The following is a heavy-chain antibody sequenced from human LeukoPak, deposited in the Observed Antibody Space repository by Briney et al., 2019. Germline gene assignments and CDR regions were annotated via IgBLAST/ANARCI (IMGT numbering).Heavy chain of an antibody. V-gene: IGHV3-23*01. J-gene: IGHJ4*02. CDR1: GFTFSSYA. Sequence: TGGSLRLSCAASGFTFSSYAMSWVRQAPGKGLEWVSAISGSGGSTYYADSVKGRFTISRDNAKNTLYLQMNSLRAEDTAVYYCAKDRPYYDSSGYYHPTFDYWGQGTLVTVSS. CDR2: ISGSGGST. D-gene: IGHD3-22*01. CDR3: AKDRPYYDSSGYYHPTFDY.